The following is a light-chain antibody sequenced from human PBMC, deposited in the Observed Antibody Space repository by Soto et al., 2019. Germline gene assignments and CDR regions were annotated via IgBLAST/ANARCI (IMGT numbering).Light chain of an antibody. J-gene: IGKJ5*01. V-gene: IGKV1-9*01. CDR1: QSVSSY. CDR3: QQLNTLPFL. Sequence: DIQMTQSPSYLSASVGDRVTITCRASQSVSSYLNWYQQKPGKAPKLLIYGASSLQSGVPSRFSGSGSGTEFTLTISGLLPEDFATYHCQQLNTLPFLFGQGTRLAI. CDR2: GAS.